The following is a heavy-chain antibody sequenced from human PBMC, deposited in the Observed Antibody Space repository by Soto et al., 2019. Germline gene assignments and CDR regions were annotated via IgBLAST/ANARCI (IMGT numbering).Heavy chain of an antibody. D-gene: IGHD2-15*01. J-gene: IGHJ4*02. CDR3: ASIVVGATGHTDFDH. CDR1: GGSISSNNYF. V-gene: IGHV4-39*01. CDR2: VHYSGGT. Sequence: QLQESGPGLVKPSETLSLTCSVSGGSISSNNYFWGWIRQPPGTGLEFVGSVHYSGGTYYKPALKSRVTVSLDTSKNQFSLRLMSVSAADTAVYYCASIVVGATGHTDFDHWGQGTLVTVSS.